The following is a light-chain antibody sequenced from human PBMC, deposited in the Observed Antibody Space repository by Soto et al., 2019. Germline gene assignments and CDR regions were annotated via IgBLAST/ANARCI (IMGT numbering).Light chain of an antibody. CDR3: SSYGGYNNVV. J-gene: IGLJ1*01. Sequence: QSVLTQPASVSGSPGQSITISCTGTSSDVGGYNYVSWYQQHPGKAPKVIIHEVNQRPSGVPDRFSGSKSGNTASLTVSGLQAEDEGTYYCSSYGGYNNVVFGTGTKVTVL. CDR1: SSDVGGYNY. CDR2: EVN. V-gene: IGLV2-8*01.